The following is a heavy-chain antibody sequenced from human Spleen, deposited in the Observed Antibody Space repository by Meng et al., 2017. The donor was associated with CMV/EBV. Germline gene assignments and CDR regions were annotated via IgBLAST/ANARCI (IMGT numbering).Heavy chain of an antibody. CDR2: IKQDGSEK. D-gene: IGHD3-22*01. J-gene: IGHJ4*02. CDR3: ARDYDSTGLNDY. Sequence: GESLKISCAASGFTFSSYWMSWVRQAPGKGLEWVANIKQDGSEKYYVDSVKGRFTISRDNSKNTLYLQMNSLRPEDTAVYYCARDYDSTGLNDYWGQGTLVTVSS. CDR1: GFTFSSYW. V-gene: IGHV3-7*01.